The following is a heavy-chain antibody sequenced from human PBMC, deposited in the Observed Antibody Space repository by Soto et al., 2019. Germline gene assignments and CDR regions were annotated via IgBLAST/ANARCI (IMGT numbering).Heavy chain of an antibody. CDR3: ASGIQLWLRRIHNGYSG. D-gene: IGHD5-18*01. V-gene: IGHV1-69*12. J-gene: IGHJ4*02. CDR1: GGTFGTYA. CDR2: IIPMFGTA. Sequence: QVQLVQSGAEVKKPESSVKVSCKAPGGTFGTYAISWVRQAPGQGLEWMGGIIPMFGTANYAQRLQDRVTITADESTNTVYMELSSLRSEDTAVYFCASGIQLWLRRIHNGYSGWGQGTLVTVSS.